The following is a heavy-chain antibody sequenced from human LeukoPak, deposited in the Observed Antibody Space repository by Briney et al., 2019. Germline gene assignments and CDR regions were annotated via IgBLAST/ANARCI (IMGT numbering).Heavy chain of an antibody. V-gene: IGHV3-23*01. CDR2: ISGSGGST. J-gene: IGHJ4*02. D-gene: IGHD6-19*01. CDR1: GFTFSSYA. CDR3: ANGGPNSGWYYFDY. Sequence: GGSLRLSCAASGFTFSSYAMSWVRQAPGKGLEWVSAISGSGGSTYYADPVKGRFTISRDNSKNTLYLQMNSLRAEDTAVYYCANGGPNSGWYYFDYWGQGTLVTVSS.